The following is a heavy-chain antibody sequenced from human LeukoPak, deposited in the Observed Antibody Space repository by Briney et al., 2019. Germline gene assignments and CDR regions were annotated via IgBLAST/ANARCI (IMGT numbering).Heavy chain of an antibody. CDR1: GFTFSSYA. Sequence: GGSLRLSCAASGFTFSSYAMSWVRQAPGKGLEWVSAISGSGGSTYYADSVKGRFTISRDNSKNTLYLQMNSLRAEDTAVYYCAKEPIYVYGDARGAFDIWGQGTMVTVSS. V-gene: IGHV3-23*01. CDR3: AKEPIYVYGDARGAFDI. J-gene: IGHJ3*02. CDR2: ISGSGGST. D-gene: IGHD4-17*01.